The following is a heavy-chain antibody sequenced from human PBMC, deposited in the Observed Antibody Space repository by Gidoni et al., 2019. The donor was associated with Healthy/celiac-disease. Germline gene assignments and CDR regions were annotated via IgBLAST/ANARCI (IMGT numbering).Heavy chain of an antibody. CDR3: AADRWVGETGDAFDI. V-gene: IGHV1-58*01. CDR1: GFTFTSSA. D-gene: IGHD1-26*01. J-gene: IGHJ3*02. Sequence: QMQLVQSGPEVKKPGTSVKVSCKASGFTFTSSAVQWVRQARGQRLEWIGWIVVGSGNTNYAQKFQERVTITRDMSTSTAYMELSSLRSEDTAVYYCAADRWVGETGDAFDIWGQGTMVTVSS. CDR2: IVVGSGNT.